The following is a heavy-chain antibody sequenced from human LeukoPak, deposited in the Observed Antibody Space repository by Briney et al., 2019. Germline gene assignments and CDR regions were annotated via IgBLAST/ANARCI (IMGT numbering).Heavy chain of an antibody. CDR1: GFTFSSYG. J-gene: IGHJ4*02. CDR3: AKPGIPVAMGY. Sequence: PGRSLRLSCAASGFTFSSYGMHWVRQAPGKGLEWVAVIWYDGSNKYYADSVKGRFTISRDNSKNTLYLQMNSLRAEDTALYYCAKPGIPVAMGYWGQGTLVTVSS. V-gene: IGHV3-33*06. CDR2: IWYDGSNK. D-gene: IGHD6-19*01.